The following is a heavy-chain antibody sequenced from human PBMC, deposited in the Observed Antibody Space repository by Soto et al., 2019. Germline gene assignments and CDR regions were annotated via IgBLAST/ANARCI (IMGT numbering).Heavy chain of an antibody. CDR3: ARIRGSGDLLRYFDY. V-gene: IGHV3-23*01. CDR1: GFAFGGYA. J-gene: IGHJ4*02. Sequence: VGSLRLSWEASGFAFGGYAMSWVRPAPVKGLEWVSGISGIDASTYYADSVKVRFTISRDTSENTLHLQMNSLRVDDTAVYYCARIRGSGDLLRYFDYWGQGALVTVSS. D-gene: IGHD1-26*01. CDR2: ISGIDAST.